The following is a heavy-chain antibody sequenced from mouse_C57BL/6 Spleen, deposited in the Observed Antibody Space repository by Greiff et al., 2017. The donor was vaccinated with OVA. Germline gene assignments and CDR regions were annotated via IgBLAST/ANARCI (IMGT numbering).Heavy chain of an antibody. Sequence: VQLQQSGTVLARPGASVKMSCKTSGYTFTSYWMHWVKQRPGQGLEWIGAIYPGNSGTSYNQKFKGKAKLTAVTSASTAYMELSSLTNEDSAVYDCTRSPQLLYYFDYWGQGTTLTVSS. CDR1: GYTFTSYW. CDR3: TRSPQLLYYFDY. D-gene: IGHD4-1*02. CDR2: IYPGNSGT. J-gene: IGHJ2*01. V-gene: IGHV1-5*01.